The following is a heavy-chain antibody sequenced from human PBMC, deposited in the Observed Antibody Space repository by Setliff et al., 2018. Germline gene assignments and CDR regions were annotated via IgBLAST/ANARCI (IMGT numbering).Heavy chain of an antibody. CDR3: ARTCSGSGCYAGLES. CDR2: IWDDGGNK. D-gene: IGHD2-15*01. Sequence: LSLTCSVSGGSITNYYWSWIRQPPGKGLEWVAVIWDDGGNKYHADSVKGRFTISRDNSKNTLYLQMNSLRPEDTAVYYCARTCSGSGCYAGLESWGQGTPVTVSS. V-gene: IGHV3-33*01. J-gene: IGHJ4*02. CDR1: GGSITNYY.